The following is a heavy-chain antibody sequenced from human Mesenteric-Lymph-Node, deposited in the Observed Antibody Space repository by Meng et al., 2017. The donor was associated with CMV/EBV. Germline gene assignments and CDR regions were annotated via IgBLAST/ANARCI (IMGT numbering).Heavy chain of an antibody. J-gene: IGHJ3*02. CDR1: GFTFSSYG. V-gene: IGHV3-30*02. CDR3: AEEHDYIGVDAFDI. CDR2: IRYDGRNK. D-gene: IGHD5-12*01. Sequence: GGSLRLSCAASGFTFSSYGMHWVRQAPGKGLEWVAFIRYDGRNKYYADSVKGRFTISRDNSKSTLFLQMSSLKPEDTGVYYCAEEHDYIGVDAFDIWGQGTVVTVSS.